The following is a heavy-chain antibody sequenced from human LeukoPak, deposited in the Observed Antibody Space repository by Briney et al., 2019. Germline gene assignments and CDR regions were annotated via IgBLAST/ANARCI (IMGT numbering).Heavy chain of an antibody. D-gene: IGHD5-12*01. CDR1: GGSISSGGYY. V-gene: IGHV4-31*03. Sequence: MASETLSLTCTVSGGSISSGGYYWSWIRQHPGKGLEWIGYIFYSGTTYYNPSLKSRFTMSVDTSKNHFSLKLSSVTAADTAVYYCARVASGYAYFDHWGQGTLVTVSS. J-gene: IGHJ4*02. CDR2: IFYSGTT. CDR3: ARVASGYAYFDH.